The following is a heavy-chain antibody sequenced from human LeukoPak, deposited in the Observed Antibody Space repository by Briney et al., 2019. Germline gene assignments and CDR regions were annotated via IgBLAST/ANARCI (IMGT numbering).Heavy chain of an antibody. CDR1: GFTFSSYG. CDR2: IWYDGSNK. V-gene: IGHV3-33*01. Sequence: SGGSLRLSCAASGFTFSSYGMHWVRQAPGKGLEWVAVIWYDGSNKYYADSVKGRFTISRDNPKNTLYLQMNSLRAEDTAVYYCATPPGDGYNYGTNWGQGTLVTVSS. J-gene: IGHJ4*02. D-gene: IGHD5-24*01. CDR3: ATPPGDGYNYGTN.